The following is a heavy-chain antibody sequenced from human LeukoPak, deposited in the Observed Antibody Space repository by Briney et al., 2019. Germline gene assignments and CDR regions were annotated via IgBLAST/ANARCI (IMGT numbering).Heavy chain of an antibody. Sequence: PGGSLRLSCEASGFTFSSYEMNWVRQAPGKGLEWVSYISSGGSTLYYADSVKGRFTISRDNSENTVYLQMNSLTVEDTAVYYCAKAHCGSASCSRADYWGKGTQATVSS. CDR3: AKAHCGSASCSRADY. D-gene: IGHD2-2*01. J-gene: IGHJ4*02. CDR1: GFTFSSYE. CDR2: ISSGGSTL. V-gene: IGHV3-48*03.